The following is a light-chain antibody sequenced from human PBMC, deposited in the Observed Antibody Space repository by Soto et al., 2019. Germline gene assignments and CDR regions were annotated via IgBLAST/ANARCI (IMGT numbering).Light chain of an antibody. CDR1: QSISNW. V-gene: IGKV1-5*03. CDR2: KAS. Sequence: DIQMTQSPSTLSASVGDRVTMTCRASQSISNWLAWYQQKPGEAPKLLIYKASNLENGVPSRFSGSGSGTEFTLTITRLEPEDFATYYCQHYNSYSEAFGQGTKVDIK. J-gene: IGKJ1*01. CDR3: QHYNSYSEA.